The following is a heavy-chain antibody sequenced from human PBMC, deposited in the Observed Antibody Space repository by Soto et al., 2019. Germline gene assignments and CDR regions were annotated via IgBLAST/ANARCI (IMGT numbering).Heavy chain of an antibody. J-gene: IGHJ4*02. CDR1: GGSISSSSYY. D-gene: IGHD3-10*01. CDR2: IYYSRST. V-gene: IGHV4-39*01. Sequence: SETLSLTCTVSGGSISSSSYYWGWIRQPPGKGLEWIGSIYYSRSTYYNPSLKSRVTISVDPSKNKFSLKLSSVTAADTAVNNCARYYYCSGSHYNGPTFDYWGQGTLVTVS. CDR3: ARYYYCSGSHYNGPTFDY.